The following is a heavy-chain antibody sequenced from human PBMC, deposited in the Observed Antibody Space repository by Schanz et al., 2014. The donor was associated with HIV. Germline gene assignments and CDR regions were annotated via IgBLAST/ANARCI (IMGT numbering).Heavy chain of an antibody. CDR1: GFRFSMYR. Sequence: VQLVESGGGVVQPGRSLRLSCAASGFRFSMYRMNWVRQAPGKGLEGVSKISRNSSVRHYADSVKGRFTVSRDNAKNSLSLQMNSLRAEDTAVYYCARSPSYGMDVWGQGTTVTVSS. CDR3: ARSPSYGMDV. CDR2: ISRNSSVR. J-gene: IGHJ6*02. V-gene: IGHV3-48*01.